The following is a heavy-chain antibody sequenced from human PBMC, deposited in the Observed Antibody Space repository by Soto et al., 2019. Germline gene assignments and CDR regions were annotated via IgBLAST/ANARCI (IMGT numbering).Heavy chain of an antibody. CDR1: GYTFTSYG. CDR3: AKTFGYSYAIDY. Sequence: QVQLVQSGAEVKKPGASVKVSCKASGYTFTSYGISWVRQAPGQGLEWMGWISAYNGNTNYAQKLQGRVTMTTDTSTSTADMELRSLTSDDTSVYFCAKTFGYSYAIDYWGQGTLVTVSS. V-gene: IGHV1-18*01. J-gene: IGHJ4*02. D-gene: IGHD5-18*01. CDR2: ISAYNGNT.